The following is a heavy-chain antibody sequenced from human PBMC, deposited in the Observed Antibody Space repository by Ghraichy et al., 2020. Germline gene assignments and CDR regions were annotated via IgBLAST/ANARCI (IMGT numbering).Heavy chain of an antibody. V-gene: IGHV1-8*01. CDR2: MNPNSGNT. CDR1: GYTFTSYD. Sequence: ASVKVSCKASGYTFTSYDINWVRQATGQGLEWMGWMNPNSGNTGYAQKFQGRVTMTRNTSISTAYMELSSLRSEDTAVYYCARGPPRRIAAAVRGWFDPWGQGTLVTVSS. J-gene: IGHJ5*02. D-gene: IGHD6-13*01. CDR3: ARGPPRRIAAAVRGWFDP.